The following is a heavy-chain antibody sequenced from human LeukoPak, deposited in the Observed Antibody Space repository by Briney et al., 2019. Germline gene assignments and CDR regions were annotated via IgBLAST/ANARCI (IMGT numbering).Heavy chain of an antibody. Sequence: SETLSLTCTVSLGSISSSSYNWGWFRQSPGKGLEWIGTIYYSGSTSYNPSLKSRVTISVDTSKNQFSLTLRSVTAADTAVYYCAGLGGSTEYWGQGTLVTVSS. J-gene: IGHJ4*02. V-gene: IGHV4-39*01. CDR3: AGLGGSTEY. CDR2: IYYSGST. CDR1: LGSISSSSYN. D-gene: IGHD3-16*01.